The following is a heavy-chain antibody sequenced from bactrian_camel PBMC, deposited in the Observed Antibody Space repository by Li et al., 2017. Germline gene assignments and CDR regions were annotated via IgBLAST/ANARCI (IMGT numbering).Heavy chain of an antibody. D-gene: IGHD3*01. CDR3: AADHNRGCMGWPTFEYDY. V-gene: IGHV3S1*01. CDR2: VHNGGDPT. CDR1: GSLFPGGC. J-gene: IGHJ4*01. Sequence: VQLVESGGGSVQAGGSLRLSCAVSGSLFPGGCMAWFRQAPGKEREGIVIVHNGGDPTYIADSVKGRFTTSHDEPNKILYLQMNSLKPEDTAMYYCAADHNRGCMGWPTFEYDYTGQGTQVTVS.